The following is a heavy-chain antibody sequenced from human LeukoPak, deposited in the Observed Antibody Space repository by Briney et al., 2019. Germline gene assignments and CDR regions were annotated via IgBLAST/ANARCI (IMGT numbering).Heavy chain of an antibody. Sequence: SVKVSCKASGGTFSSYAISWVRQAPGQGLEWMGGVIPIFGTANYAQKFQGRVTITTDESTSTAYMELSSLRSVDTAVYYCARLGIDQYSSSWLGYYYYMDVWGKGTTVTVSS. D-gene: IGHD6-6*01. V-gene: IGHV1-69*05. CDR3: ARLGIDQYSSSWLGYYYYMDV. J-gene: IGHJ6*03. CDR1: GGTFSSYA. CDR2: VIPIFGTA.